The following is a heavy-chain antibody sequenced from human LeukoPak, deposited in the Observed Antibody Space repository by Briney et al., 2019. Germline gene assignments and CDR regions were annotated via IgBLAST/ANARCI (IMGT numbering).Heavy chain of an antibody. V-gene: IGHV4-39*07. J-gene: IGHJ4*02. CDR2: IYYSGST. D-gene: IGHD6-19*01. CDR1: GGSISSSSYY. Sequence: SETLSLTCTVSGGSISSSSYYWGWIRQPPGKGLEWIGSIYYSGSTYYNPSLKSRVTISVDTSKNQFSLKLSSVTAADTAVYYCARGFSAGSGWYYFDYWGQGTLVTVSS. CDR3: ARGFSAGSGWYYFDY.